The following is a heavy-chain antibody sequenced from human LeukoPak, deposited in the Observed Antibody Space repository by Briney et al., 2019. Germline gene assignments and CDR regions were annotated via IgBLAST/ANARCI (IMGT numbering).Heavy chain of an antibody. CDR2: ISYDGSNK. J-gene: IGHJ3*02. V-gene: IGHV3-30-3*01. D-gene: IGHD3-3*01. CDR1: GFTFSSYA. CDR3: ARAWSGYYSDAFDI. Sequence: GGSLRLSCAASGFTFSSYAMHWVRQAPGKGLEWVAVISYDGSNKYYADSVKGRFTISRDNSKNTLYLQMNSLRAEDTAVYYCARAWSGYYSDAFDIWGQGTMATVSS.